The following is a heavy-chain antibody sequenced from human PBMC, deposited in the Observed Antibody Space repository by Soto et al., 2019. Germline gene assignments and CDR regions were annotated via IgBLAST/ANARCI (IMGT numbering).Heavy chain of an antibody. CDR1: VGSISHYY. CDR2: IFTSGST. V-gene: IGHV4-4*07. D-gene: IGHD1-26*01. Sequence: SETLSLTCTVSVGSISHYYWSWIRQAAGKGPEWIGRIFTSGSTNYNPSLKSRVTMSIDTSKNQFSLRLSSVTAADTAVYYCARGGPNWFDPWGQGTLVTVSS. CDR3: ARGGPNWFDP. J-gene: IGHJ5*02.